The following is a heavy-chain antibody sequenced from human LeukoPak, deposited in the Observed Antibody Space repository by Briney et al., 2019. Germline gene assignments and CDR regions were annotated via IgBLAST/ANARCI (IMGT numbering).Heavy chain of an antibody. D-gene: IGHD2-2*01. V-gene: IGHV3-7*01. Sequence: GGSLRLSCAASGFTFSSYWMSWVRQAPGKGLEWVANIKQDGSEKYYVDSVKGRFTISRDNAKNSLYLQMNSLRAEDTALYYCAIYCSTTGCYGVDYWGQGTLVTVSS. CDR2: IKQDGSEK. J-gene: IGHJ4*02. CDR1: GFTFSSYW. CDR3: AIYCSTTGCYGVDY.